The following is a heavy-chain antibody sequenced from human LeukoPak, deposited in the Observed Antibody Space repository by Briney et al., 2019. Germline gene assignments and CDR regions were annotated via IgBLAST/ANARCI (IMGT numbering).Heavy chain of an antibody. D-gene: IGHD3-10*01. J-gene: IGHJ4*02. V-gene: IGHV3-13*01. CDR1: GFTFSTYD. CDR2: SGTAGDT. CDR3: ARGPFGSGSPYYFDH. Sequence: PGGSLRLSCAASGFTFSTYDMHWVRQVTGKGLEWVSASGTAGDTYYPGSVKGRFTISRENAKNSLYLHINSLRAGDTAVYYCARGPFGSGSPYYFDHWGRGTLVTVSS.